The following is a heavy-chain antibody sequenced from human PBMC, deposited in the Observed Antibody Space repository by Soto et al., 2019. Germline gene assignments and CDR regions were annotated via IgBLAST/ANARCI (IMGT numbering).Heavy chain of an antibody. CDR3: ASSSCGGNFYTNVPLAYYHNGIDV. Sequence: QVQLVQSGAEVKKPGASVKVSCKASGYTFTNYGISWVRQAPGQGLEWMGWISAYNGNINYAQKLQGRVTMTTDTSTRTAYMELRSVRSDDTAMYYCASSSCGGNFYTNVPLAYYHNGIDVWGQGTRVSVSS. V-gene: IGHV1-18*01. CDR1: GYTFTNYG. D-gene: IGHD2-21*02. J-gene: IGHJ6*02. CDR2: ISAYNGNI.